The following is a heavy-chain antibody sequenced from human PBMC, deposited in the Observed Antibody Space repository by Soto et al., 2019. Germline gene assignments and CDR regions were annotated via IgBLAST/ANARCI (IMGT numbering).Heavy chain of an antibody. CDR3: ARPRDPRNSDPKNLNFDY. J-gene: IGHJ4*02. Sequence: QVQLVQSGAEVKKPGSSVKVSCKASGGTFSSYAISWVRQAPGQGLEWMGGIIPIFGTANYAQKFQGRVTITADESTSTAYMELSSLRSEDTAVYYCARPRDPRNSDPKNLNFDYWGQGTLVTVSS. D-gene: IGHD4-4*01. V-gene: IGHV1-69*01. CDR2: IIPIFGTA. CDR1: GGTFSSYA.